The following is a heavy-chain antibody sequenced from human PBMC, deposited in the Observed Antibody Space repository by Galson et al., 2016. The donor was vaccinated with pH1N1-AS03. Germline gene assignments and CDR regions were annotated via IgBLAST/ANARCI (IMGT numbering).Heavy chain of an antibody. CDR2: IHHSGIT. J-gene: IGHJ4*02. CDR3: ARGGVFFTGSGSYHN. D-gene: IGHD3-10*01. CDR1: GGSFSGYY. Sequence: SETLSLTCAVYGGSFSGYYWSWIRQPPGKGLEWIGEIHHSGITNNYSPSLKYRVTLGVGTSKNQFSLKLTSVTAADPAVYFFARGGVFFTGSGSYHNWGQGTLVIVSS. V-gene: IGHV4-34*01.